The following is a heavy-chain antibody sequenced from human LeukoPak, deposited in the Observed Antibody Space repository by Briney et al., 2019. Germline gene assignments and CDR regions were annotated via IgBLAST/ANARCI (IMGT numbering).Heavy chain of an antibody. V-gene: IGHV3-23*01. CDR1: GFTFSSYG. CDR3: AKQGQRGVIRYYGMDV. CDR2: ISGSGGST. Sequence: GGSLRLSCAASGFTFSSYGMSWVRQAPGKGLEWVSAISGSGGSTYYADSVKGRFTISRDNSKNTLYPQMNSLRAEDTAVYYCAKQGQRGVIRYYGMDVWGKGTTVTVSS. D-gene: IGHD3-10*01. J-gene: IGHJ6*04.